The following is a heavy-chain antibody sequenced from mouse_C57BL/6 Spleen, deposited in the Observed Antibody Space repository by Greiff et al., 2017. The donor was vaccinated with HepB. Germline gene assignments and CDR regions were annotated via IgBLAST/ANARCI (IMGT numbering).Heavy chain of an antibody. CDR2: INPGSGGT. Sequence: QVQLKESGAELVRPGTSVKVSCKASGYAFTNYLIEWVKQRPGQGLEWIGVINPGSGGTNYNEKFKGKATLTADKSSSTAYMQLSSLTSEDSAVYFCARDYYYGSSLYAMDYWGQGTSVTVSS. J-gene: IGHJ4*01. CDR1: GYAFTNYL. V-gene: IGHV1-54*01. D-gene: IGHD1-1*01. CDR3: ARDYYYGSSLYAMDY.